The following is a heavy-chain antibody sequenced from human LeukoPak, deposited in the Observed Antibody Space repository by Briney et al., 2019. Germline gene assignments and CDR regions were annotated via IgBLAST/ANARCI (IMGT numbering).Heavy chain of an antibody. Sequence: ASVKVSCKASGYTSTDYYMHWVRQAPGQGLEWMGWINPNSGGTNFAQKFQGRVAMTRDTSISTAYLELGSLRSDGTAVYFCARARWQLVPYFDSWGQGTLVTVSS. D-gene: IGHD6-6*01. CDR1: GYTSTDYY. CDR3: ARARWQLVPYFDS. J-gene: IGHJ4*02. V-gene: IGHV1-2*02. CDR2: INPNSGGT.